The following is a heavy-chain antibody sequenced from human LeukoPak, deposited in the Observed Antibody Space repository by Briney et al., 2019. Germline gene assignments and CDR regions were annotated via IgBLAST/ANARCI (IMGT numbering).Heavy chain of an antibody. D-gene: IGHD2-2*01. J-gene: IGHJ4*02. V-gene: IGHV3-33*08. CDR3: AREGYCSSTSCSYYFDY. CDR2: IWYDGSNK. CDR1: GFTFSSYW. Sequence: GGSLRLSCAASGFTFSSYWMSWVRQAPGKGLEWVAVIWYDGSNKYYADSVKGRFTISRDNSKNTQYLQMNSLRAEDTAVYYCAREGYCSSTSCSYYFDYWGQGTLVTVSS.